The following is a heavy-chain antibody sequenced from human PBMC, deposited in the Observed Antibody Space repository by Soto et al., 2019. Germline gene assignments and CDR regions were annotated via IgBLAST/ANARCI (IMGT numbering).Heavy chain of an antibody. CDR1: GFTFKNSA. CDR2: ISGSGVNT. Sequence: VGSLRLSCAASGFTFKNSAMSWVRQAPGKGLEWVSSISGSGVNTHYEDSVKGRFTISRDNSNNTLYLQMNSLRAEDTAVYYCAGFSSSWYPDAFDIWGQGTMVTVSS. CDR3: AGFSSSWYPDAFDI. J-gene: IGHJ3*02. V-gene: IGHV3-23*01. D-gene: IGHD6-13*01.